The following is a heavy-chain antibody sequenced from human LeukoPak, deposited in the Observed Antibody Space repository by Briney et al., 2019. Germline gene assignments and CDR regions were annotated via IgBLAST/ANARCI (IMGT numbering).Heavy chain of an antibody. CDR2: IYYSGGT. CDR3: ASSEATTTPPPYGMDV. V-gene: IGHV4-31*03. Sequence: SETLSLTCTVSGGSISSGGYYWIWIRQHPGKGLEWIGYIYYSGGTFYNPSLKSRVTISVDMSKNQFSLRLNSVTAADTAVYYCASSEATTTPPPYGMDVWGQGTTVTVSS. D-gene: IGHD5-12*01. J-gene: IGHJ6*02. CDR1: GGSISSGGYY.